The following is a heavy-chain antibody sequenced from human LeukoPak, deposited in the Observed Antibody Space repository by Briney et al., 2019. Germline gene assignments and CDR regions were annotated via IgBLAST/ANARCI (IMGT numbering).Heavy chain of an antibody. CDR1: GFTFDDYA. V-gene: IGHV3-43D*03. J-gene: IGHJ4*02. CDR2: ISWDGGST. Sequence: GGSLRLSCAACGFTFDDYAMHWVRQAPGEGLEWVSLISWDGGSTYYADSVKGRFTISRDNSKNSLDLQMNSLRAEDTALYYCAKDQSPGYCSSTSCFPPPSIDYWGQGTLVTVSS. D-gene: IGHD2-2*01. CDR3: AKDQSPGYCSSTSCFPPPSIDY.